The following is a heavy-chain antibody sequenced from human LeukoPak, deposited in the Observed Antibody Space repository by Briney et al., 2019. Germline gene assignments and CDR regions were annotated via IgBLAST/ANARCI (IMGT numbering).Heavy chain of an antibody. Sequence: VGCLRLSCAASVVTFSGYNMNCGCPAPGEGGWWGSYISSSGSTIYSADSVKGRFTISRDNAKNSLYLQMNSLRAEDTAVYYCAILTPGAYSSGFRPFDYWGQGTLVTVPS. CDR1: VVTFSGYN. J-gene: IGHJ4*02. CDR2: ISSSGSTI. D-gene: IGHD6-19*01. CDR3: AILTPGAYSSGFRPFDY. V-gene: IGHV3-48*04.